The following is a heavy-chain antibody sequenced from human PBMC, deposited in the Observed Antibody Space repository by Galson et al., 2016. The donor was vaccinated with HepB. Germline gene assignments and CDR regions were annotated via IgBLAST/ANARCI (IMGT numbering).Heavy chain of an antibody. V-gene: IGHV3-33*01. J-gene: IGHJ4*02. Sequence: SLRLSCAASGFPFSNFGMHWVRQAPGKGLEWVAVIWYEGLNPYYAASVKGRFPLSRAPSPNPVYLQMNSLRAEDTALYYCARGDSGGSFSLEYWGQGTLVTVSS. D-gene: IGHD2-15*01. CDR1: GFPFSNFG. CDR2: IWYEGLNP. CDR3: ARGDSGGSFSLEY.